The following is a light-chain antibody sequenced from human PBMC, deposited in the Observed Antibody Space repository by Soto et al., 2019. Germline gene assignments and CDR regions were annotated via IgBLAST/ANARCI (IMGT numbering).Light chain of an antibody. V-gene: IGKV1-39*01. CDR3: QQSYTIPFT. J-gene: IGKJ3*01. CDR2: AAS. Sequence: DMLMRQSPSSLSASVGDRITITCRASQSIVSYLNWYHQKPGKAPKLLISAASSLQSGVPSRFSGSGSGTDFTLTISSLQPEDFATYFCQQSYTIPFTFGPGTKVDI. CDR1: QSIVSY.